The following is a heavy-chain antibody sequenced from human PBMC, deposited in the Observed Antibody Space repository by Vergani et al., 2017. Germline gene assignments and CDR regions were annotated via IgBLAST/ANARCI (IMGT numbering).Heavy chain of an antibody. CDR2: IYPGDSDT. J-gene: IGHJ3*02. V-gene: IGHV5-51*01. D-gene: IGHD3-3*01. CDR1: GYSFTRYW. Sequence: EVQLVPSGAEVKKPGESLTISCKLSGYSFTRYWIGWVRRMPGKGMEWLGVIYPGDSDTRYSPSFQGQVTISGDKSISTAYLQWSSLKASDTAMYYCASCFGLNDAFDIWGQGTMVTVSS. CDR3: ASCFGLNDAFDI.